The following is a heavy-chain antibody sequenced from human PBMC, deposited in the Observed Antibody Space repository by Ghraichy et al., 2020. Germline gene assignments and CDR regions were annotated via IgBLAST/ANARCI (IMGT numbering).Heavy chain of an antibody. CDR2: ISYDGSNK. J-gene: IGHJ4*02. D-gene: IGHD2-15*01. CDR3: ARVGCSGGSCYFGPLPFDY. Sequence: GESLNISCAASGFTFSSYAMHWVRQAPGKGLEWVAVISYDGSNKYYADSVKGRFTISRDNSKNTLYLQMNSLRAEDTAVYYCARVGCSGGSCYFGPLPFDYWGQGTLVTVSS. CDR1: GFTFSSYA. V-gene: IGHV3-30-3*01.